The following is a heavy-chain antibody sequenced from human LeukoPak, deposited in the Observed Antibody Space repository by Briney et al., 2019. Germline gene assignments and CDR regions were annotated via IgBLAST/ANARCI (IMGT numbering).Heavy chain of an antibody. CDR1: GGSFSGYY. CDR2: INHSGST. Sequence: KPSETLSLTCAVYGGSFSGYYWSWIRQPPGKGLEWIGEINHSGSTNYNPSLKSRVTISVDTSKNQFSLKLSSVTAADTAVYYCARDSVRYCSGGSCYSGYWGQGTLVTVSS. V-gene: IGHV4-34*01. D-gene: IGHD2-15*01. CDR3: ARDSVRYCSGGSCYSGY. J-gene: IGHJ4*02.